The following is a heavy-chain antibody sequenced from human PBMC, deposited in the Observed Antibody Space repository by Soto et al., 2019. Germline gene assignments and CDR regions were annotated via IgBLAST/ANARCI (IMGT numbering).Heavy chain of an antibody. CDR2: ISYSGST. Sequence: SSETLSLTCTVSGGSISSGGYYWSWIRQHPGTGLEWIGHISYSGSTYYNTSLKSRVTISVDTSKNQFSLKLSSVTAADTAVYYCARGRIVLVPAAKYNWFDPWGQGTLVTVSS. CDR3: ARGRIVLVPAAKYNWFDP. V-gene: IGHV4-31*03. CDR1: GGSISSGGYY. D-gene: IGHD2-2*01. J-gene: IGHJ5*02.